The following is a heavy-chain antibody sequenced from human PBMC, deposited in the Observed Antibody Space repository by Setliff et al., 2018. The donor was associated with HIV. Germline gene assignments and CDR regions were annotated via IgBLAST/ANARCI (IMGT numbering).Heavy chain of an antibody. CDR2: INHSGST. Sequence: PSETLSLTCAVYGGSFSHYYWNWVRQSPGQGLEWIGEINHSGSTNYNPSLKSRVTISVDTSKNQISLRLSSVTAADTAVYYCARLSGGMVPNYWGQGTLVTVSS. V-gene: IGHV4-34*01. CDR3: ARLSGGMVPNY. D-gene: IGHD3-10*01. CDR1: GGSFSHYY. J-gene: IGHJ4*02.